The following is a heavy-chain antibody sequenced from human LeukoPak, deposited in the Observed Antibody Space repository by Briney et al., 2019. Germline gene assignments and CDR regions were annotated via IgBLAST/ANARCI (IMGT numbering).Heavy chain of an antibody. Sequence: ASVNVSCKVSGYTLTELSMHGVRHAPGKGLESMGRFDPEDGETIYAQKFQGRVTMTEDTSTNTAYMELSSLRSEDTAVYYCATQQLVRFVLRFQHWGQGTLVTVSS. J-gene: IGHJ1*01. D-gene: IGHD6-13*01. V-gene: IGHV1-24*01. CDR3: ATQQLVRFVLRFQH. CDR1: GYTLTELS. CDR2: FDPEDGET.